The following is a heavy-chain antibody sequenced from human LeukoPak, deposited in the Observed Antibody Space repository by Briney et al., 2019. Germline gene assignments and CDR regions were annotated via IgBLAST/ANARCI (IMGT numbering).Heavy chain of an antibody. CDR1: GGTFSSYA. J-gene: IGHJ5*02. D-gene: IGHD6-6*01. Sequence: ASVKVSCKASGGTFSSYAISWVRQAPGQGLEWMGGIIPIFGTTNYAQKFQDRVTITADKSTSTAYMELSRLRSDDTAVYYCARDSSEYSSSFWFDPWGQGTLVTVSS. CDR2: IIPIFGTT. V-gene: IGHV1-69*06. CDR3: ARDSSEYSSSFWFDP.